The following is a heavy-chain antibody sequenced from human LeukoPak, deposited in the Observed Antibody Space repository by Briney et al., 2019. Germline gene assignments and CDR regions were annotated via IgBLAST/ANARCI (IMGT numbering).Heavy chain of an antibody. CDR3: ARDRPLFTMVRGVRARYYFDY. CDR1: GGSISSGGYS. Sequence: PSQTLSLTCAVSGGSISSGGYSWSWIRQPPGKGLEWIGYIYYSGSTYYNPSLKSRVTISVDTSKNQFSLKLSSVTAADTAVYYCARDRPLFTMVRGVRARYYFDYWGQGTLVTVSS. J-gene: IGHJ4*02. V-gene: IGHV4-30-2*05. D-gene: IGHD3-10*01. CDR2: IYYSGST.